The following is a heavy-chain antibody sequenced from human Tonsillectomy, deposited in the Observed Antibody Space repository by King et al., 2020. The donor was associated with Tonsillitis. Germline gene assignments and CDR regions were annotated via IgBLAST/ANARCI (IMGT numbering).Heavy chain of an antibody. J-gene: IGHJ2*01. CDR3: AQDRHKYSGSWSWYFDL. CDR1: RFTFSSYA. V-gene: IGHV3-23*04. CDR2: LSSNDGST. D-gene: IGHD6-13*01. Sequence: VQLVESGGGLVQPGGSLRLSCAASRFTFSSYAMSWVRQAPGKGLEWVSSISSNDASTLSSNDGSTYYADSVKGRFTIARDNAKNTLYLQMNSLRAEDTAVYYCAQDRHKYSGSWSWYFDLWGRGTLVTVSS.